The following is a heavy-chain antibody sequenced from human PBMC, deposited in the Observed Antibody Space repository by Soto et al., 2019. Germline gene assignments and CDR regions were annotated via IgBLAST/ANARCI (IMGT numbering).Heavy chain of an antibody. Sequence: EVQLVESGGGLVKPGGSLRLSCAASGFTFSSYSMNWVRQAPGKGLEWVSAINGNSINMHYADSVKGRFTISRDNAKNTPYLPMTRPRVEDRAVYYCVRDLREVVTKFAPWGQGTLVPVS. CDR2: INGNSINM. CDR3: VRDLREVVTKFAP. D-gene: IGHD3-10*01. V-gene: IGHV3-21*01. CDR1: GFTFSSYS. J-gene: IGHJ5*02.